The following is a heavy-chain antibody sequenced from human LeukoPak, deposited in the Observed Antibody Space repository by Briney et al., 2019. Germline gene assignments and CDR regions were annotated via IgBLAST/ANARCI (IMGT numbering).Heavy chain of an antibody. V-gene: IGHV3-23*01. Sequence: GGSLRLSCAASGFTFSNHAMTWVRQAPGKGLEWVSAISDSGGSTYNADSVKGRFTISRDDSKNTLYLQMNRLRAEDTAVYYCAKGFVFFDYWGQGTLVTVSS. CDR2: ISDSGGST. D-gene: IGHD2-15*01. CDR1: GFTFSNHA. J-gene: IGHJ4*02. CDR3: AKGFVFFDY.